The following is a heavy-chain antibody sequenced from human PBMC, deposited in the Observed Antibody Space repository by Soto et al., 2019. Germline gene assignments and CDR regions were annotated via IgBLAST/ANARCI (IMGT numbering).Heavy chain of an antibody. CDR1: GYTFTNYG. CDR3: AGEGEAPYSYYGMDV. J-gene: IGHJ6*04. CDR2: ISGYNGNT. V-gene: IGHV1-18*01. Sequence: ASVKVSCKASGYTFTNYGFSWVRQAPGQGLEWMGWISGYNGNTKYAEKFQGRVTMTTDTSTSTAHMELRSLRSDDTAVYYCAGEGEAPYSYYGMDVGGKGTGVTVPS. D-gene: IGHD2-21*01.